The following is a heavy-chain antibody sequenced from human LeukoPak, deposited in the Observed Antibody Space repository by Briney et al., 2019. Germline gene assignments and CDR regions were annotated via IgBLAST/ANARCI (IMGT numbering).Heavy chain of an antibody. CDR2: IWYDGSNK. J-gene: IGHJ4*02. Sequence: GGFLRLSCAASGFTFSSYAMHWVRQAPGKGLEWVAVIWYDGSNKYYADSVKGRFTISRDNSKNTLYLQMNSLRAEDTAVYYCARAGYGDYCDYWGQGTLVTVSS. CDR3: ARAGYGDYCDY. D-gene: IGHD4-17*01. V-gene: IGHV3-33*08. CDR1: GFTFSSYA.